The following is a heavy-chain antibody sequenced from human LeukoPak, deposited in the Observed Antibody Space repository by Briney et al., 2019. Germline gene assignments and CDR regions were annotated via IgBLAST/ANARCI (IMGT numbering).Heavy chain of an antibody. CDR1: GGSISSGGYY. D-gene: IGHD3-16*02. Sequence: SETLSLTCTVSGGSISSGGYYWSWIRQHPGKGLEWIGYIYYSGSTYYNPSLKSRVTISVDTSKNQFSLKLSSVTTADTAVYYCARSGYDYVWGSYPPQLFYFRGPGTLVTVSS. CDR3: ARSGYDYVWGSYPPQLFYF. V-gene: IGHV4-31*03. J-gene: IGHJ4*02. CDR2: IYYSGST.